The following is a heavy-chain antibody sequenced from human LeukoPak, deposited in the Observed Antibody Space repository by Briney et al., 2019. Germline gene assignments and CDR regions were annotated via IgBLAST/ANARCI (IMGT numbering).Heavy chain of an antibody. CDR3: ARASGPTYGSDY. CDR2: IYYSGST. V-gene: IGHV4-59*01. Sequence: SETPSLTCTVSGGSISTYYWSWIRQPPGKGLEWIGNIYYSGSTNYNPSLKSRVTISVDTSKNQFSLKLTSVTAADTAVYYCARASGPTYGSDYWGQGTLVTVSS. D-gene: IGHD6-25*01. CDR1: GGSISTYY. J-gene: IGHJ4*02.